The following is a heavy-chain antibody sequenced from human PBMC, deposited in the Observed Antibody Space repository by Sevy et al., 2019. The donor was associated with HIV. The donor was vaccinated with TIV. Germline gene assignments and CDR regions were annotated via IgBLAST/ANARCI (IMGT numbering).Heavy chain of an antibody. CDR3: PTAYSGSYSHSYLYALDV. Sequence: GGSLRLSCIGSGFSFSYYGIHWVRQAPGKGLDWVALISHDGINEYYADSVKGRFTISRDNSKNTVYLEMNSLRNEDTAIYFCPTAYSGSYSHSYLYALDVWGQGTTVTVSS. CDR2: ISHDGINE. CDR1: GFSFSYYG. J-gene: IGHJ6*02. D-gene: IGHD1-26*01. V-gene: IGHV3-30*03.